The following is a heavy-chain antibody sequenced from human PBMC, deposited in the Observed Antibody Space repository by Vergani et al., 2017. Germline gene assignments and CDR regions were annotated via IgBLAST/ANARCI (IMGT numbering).Heavy chain of an antibody. V-gene: IGHV3-21*04. CDR2: ISSSSSYI. D-gene: IGHD6-13*01. Sequence: EVQLVESGGGLVKPGGSLRLSCAASGFTFSSYSMNWVRQAPGKGLEWVSSISSSSSYIYYADSVKGRFTISRDNAKNSLYLQMNSLRAEDTAVYYCAKDTPYSSSWYDHYYYYMDVWGKGTTVTVSS. J-gene: IGHJ6*03. CDR3: AKDTPYSSSWYDHYYYYMDV. CDR1: GFTFSSYS.